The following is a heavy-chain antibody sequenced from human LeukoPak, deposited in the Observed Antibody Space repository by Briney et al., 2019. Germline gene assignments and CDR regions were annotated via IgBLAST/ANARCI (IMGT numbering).Heavy chain of an antibody. V-gene: IGHV3-74*01. CDR2: INSDGSST. Sequence: GGSLRLSCAASGFTFGSYWMHWVRQAPGKGLVWVSRINSDGSSTSYADSVKGRFTISRDNAKNTLYLQMNSLRAEDTAVYYCARGGDSSGYYYEPAVDYWGQGTLVTVSS. J-gene: IGHJ4*02. CDR1: GFTFGSYW. CDR3: ARGGDSSGYYYEPAVDY. D-gene: IGHD3-22*01.